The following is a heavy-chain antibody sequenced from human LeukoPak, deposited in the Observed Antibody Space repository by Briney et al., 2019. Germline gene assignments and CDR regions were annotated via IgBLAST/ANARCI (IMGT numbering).Heavy chain of an antibody. Sequence: PGGSLRLSCAASGFTFDDYAMHWVRQAPGKGLEWVSGISWNSGSIGYADSVKGRFTISRDNAKNSLYLQMNSLRAEDTALYYCAKEGRLESAFDIWGQGTMVTVSS. V-gene: IGHV3-9*01. D-gene: IGHD6-25*01. CDR1: GFTFDDYA. CDR3: AKEGRLESAFDI. CDR2: ISWNSGSI. J-gene: IGHJ3*02.